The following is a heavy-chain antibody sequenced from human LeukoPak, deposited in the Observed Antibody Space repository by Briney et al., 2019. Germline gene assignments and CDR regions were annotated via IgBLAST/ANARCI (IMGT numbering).Heavy chain of an antibody. D-gene: IGHD2-2*03. V-gene: IGHV3-66*01. CDR1: GFSVSINY. Sequence: GGSLRLSCAASGFSVSINYMSWVRQAPGKGLEWVAVMYNDDNHGSTYYADSVKGRFTISRDNFKNTLYLQMNSLRAEDTAVYYCAKEYGYCSHTGCPSGYWGRGTLVTVSS. CDR3: AKEYGYCSHTGCPSGY. CDR2: MYNDDNHGST. J-gene: IGHJ4*02.